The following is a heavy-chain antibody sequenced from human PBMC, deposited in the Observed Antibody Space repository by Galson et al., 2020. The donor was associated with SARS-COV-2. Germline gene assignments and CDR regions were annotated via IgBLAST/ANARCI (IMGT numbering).Heavy chain of an antibody. CDR3: ARERVLYYDSSGTPEYYYYGMDV. CDR2: ISAYNGNT. V-gene: IGHV1-18*04. Sequence: ASVKVSCKASGYTFTSYGISWVRQAPGQGLEWMGWISAYNGNTNYAQKLQGRVTMTTDTSTSTAYMELRSLRSDDTAVYYRARERVLYYDSSGTPEYYYYGMDVWGQGTTVTVSS. D-gene: IGHD3-22*01. J-gene: IGHJ6*02. CDR1: GYTFTSYG.